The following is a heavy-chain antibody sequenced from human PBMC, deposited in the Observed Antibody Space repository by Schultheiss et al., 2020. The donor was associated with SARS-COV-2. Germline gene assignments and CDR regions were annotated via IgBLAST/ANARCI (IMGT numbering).Heavy chain of an antibody. J-gene: IGHJ4*02. Sequence: SETLSLTCTVSGGSISSGYYWGWIRQPPGKGLEWIGEIYHSGSTNYNPSLKSRVTISVDTSKNQFSLKLSSVTAADTAVYYCARRTTRSDYWGQGTLVTVSS. CDR2: IYHSGST. CDR1: GGSISSGYY. CDR3: ARRTTRSDY. D-gene: IGHD4-11*01. V-gene: IGHV4-38-2*02.